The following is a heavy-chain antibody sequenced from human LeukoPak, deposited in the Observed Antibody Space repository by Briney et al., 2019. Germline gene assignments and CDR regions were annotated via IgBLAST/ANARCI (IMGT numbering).Heavy chain of an antibody. V-gene: IGHV4-39*07. CDR3: ARDPQIAAAGTRGYNWFDP. CDR1: GGSISSSNYY. CDR2: IYYTGST. Sequence: SETLSLTCTVSGGSISSSNYYWGWIRQPPGKGLEWIGTIYYTGSTYYNPSLKSRVTISVDTSKNQFSLKLSSVTAADTAVYYCARDPQIAAAGTRGYNWFDPWGQGTLVTVSS. D-gene: IGHD6-13*01. J-gene: IGHJ5*02.